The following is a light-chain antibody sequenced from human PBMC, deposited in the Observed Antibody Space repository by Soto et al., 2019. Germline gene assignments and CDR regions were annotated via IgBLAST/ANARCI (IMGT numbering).Light chain of an antibody. J-gene: IGLJ3*02. CDR2: DTS. CDR1: TGDVTSGHY. Sequence: QAVVTQEPSLTVSPGGTVTLTCGSSTGDVTSGHYPYWFQQKPGQAPRTLIYDTSSKNSWTPARFSGSILGGKAALTLSGAKPEDETDYYCLLAYGSIRVFGGGTKLTVL. V-gene: IGLV7-46*01. CDR3: LLAYGSIRV.